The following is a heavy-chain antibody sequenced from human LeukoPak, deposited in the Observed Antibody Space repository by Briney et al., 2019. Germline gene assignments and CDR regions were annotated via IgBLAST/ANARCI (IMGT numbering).Heavy chain of an antibody. D-gene: IGHD6-13*01. V-gene: IGHV1-46*01. CDR2: INPSGGST. Sequence: ASVKVSCKASGYTFISYYMHWVRQAPGQGLEWMGIINPSGGSTSYAQKFQGRVTMTRDMSTSTVYMELSSLRSEDTAVYYCARDFRRVSQQLSPFDYWGQGTLVTVSS. CDR1: GYTFISYY. CDR3: ARDFRRVSQQLSPFDY. J-gene: IGHJ4*02.